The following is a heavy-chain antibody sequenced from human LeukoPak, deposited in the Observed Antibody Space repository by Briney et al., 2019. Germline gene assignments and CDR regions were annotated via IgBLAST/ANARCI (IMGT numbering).Heavy chain of an antibody. V-gene: IGHV4-34*01. D-gene: IGHD3-22*01. CDR3: ARVGGPYYYDSSGYLPAFDI. J-gene: IGHJ3*02. CDR1: GGSFSGYY. Sequence: SETLSLTCAVYGGSFSGYYWSWIRQPPGKGLEWIGEINHSGSTNYNPSLKSRVTISVDKSKNQFSLKLSYVTAADTAVYYCARVGGPYYYDSSGYLPAFDIWGQGTMVTVSS. CDR2: INHSGST.